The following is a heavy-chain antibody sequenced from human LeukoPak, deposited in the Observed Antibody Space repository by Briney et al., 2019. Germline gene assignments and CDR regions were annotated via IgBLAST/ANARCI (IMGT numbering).Heavy chain of an antibody. CDR1: GFTFRTYA. CDR2: ISDSGSSR. CDR3: AKGKVNHLGGLDY. D-gene: IGHD1-26*01. V-gene: IGHV3-23*01. Sequence: GGSLRLSCAGSGFTFRTYAMEWVRQAPGKGLEWVSLISDSGSSRYYADSVKGRFTISRVNSKNTFYLQMDSLRADDTAMYYCAKGKVNHLGGLDYWGQGTLVTVSS. J-gene: IGHJ4*02.